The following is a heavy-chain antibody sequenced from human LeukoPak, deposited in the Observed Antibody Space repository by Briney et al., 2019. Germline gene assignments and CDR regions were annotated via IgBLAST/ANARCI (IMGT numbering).Heavy chain of an antibody. J-gene: IGHJ6*03. CDR3: AKVTKRYYDFWSGYLPPYYYMDV. V-gene: IGHV3-33*06. CDR2: IWYDGSNK. CDR1: GFTFSSYG. D-gene: IGHD3-3*01. Sequence: GGSLRLSCAASGFTFSSYGMHWVRQAPGKGLEWVAVIWYDGSNKYYADSVKGRFTISRDNSKNTLYLQMNSLRAEDTAVYYCAKVTKRYYDFWSGYLPPYYYMDVWGKGPTVTVSS.